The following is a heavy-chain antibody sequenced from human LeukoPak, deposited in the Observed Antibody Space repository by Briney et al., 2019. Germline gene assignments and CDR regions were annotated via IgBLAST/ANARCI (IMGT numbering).Heavy chain of an antibody. CDR3: ARVYYGSGSYYDEEYDY. Sequence: GASVKVSCKASGYTFSSYGISWVRQAPGQGLEWMGWVSTYNGDTNYAQKVQGRVTITADESTSTAYMELSSLRSEDTAVYYCARVYYGSGSYYDEEYDYWGQGTLVTVSS. J-gene: IGHJ4*02. CDR1: GYTFSSYG. CDR2: VSTYNGDT. V-gene: IGHV1-18*01. D-gene: IGHD3-10*01.